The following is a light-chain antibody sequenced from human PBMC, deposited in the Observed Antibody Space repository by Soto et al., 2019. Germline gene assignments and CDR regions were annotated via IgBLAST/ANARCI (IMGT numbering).Light chain of an antibody. CDR3: QQYGSTPVT. CDR1: QSVASSY. J-gene: IGKJ1*01. V-gene: IGKV3-20*01. Sequence: EIVLTQSPGTLSLSPWERATLSCRASQSVASSYLAWYQQKPGQAPRLLIYGASSRATGIPDRFSGSGSGTDFILTISRLEPEDFAVYYCQQYGSTPVTFGQGTKVDIK. CDR2: GAS.